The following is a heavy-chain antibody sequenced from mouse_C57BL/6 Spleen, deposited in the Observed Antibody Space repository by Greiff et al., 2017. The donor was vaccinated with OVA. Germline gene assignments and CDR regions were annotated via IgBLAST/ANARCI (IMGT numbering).Heavy chain of an antibody. CDR1: GFTFTDYY. Sequence: EVHLVESGGGLVQPGGSLSLSCAASGFTFTDYYMSWVRQPPGTALEWLGFIRNKANGYTTEYSASVKGRFTISRDNSQSILYLQMNALRAEDSATYYCARYPSHYYGSSYGYFDVWGTGTTVTVSS. D-gene: IGHD1-1*01. V-gene: IGHV7-3*01. CDR2: IRNKANGYTT. CDR3: ARYPSHYYGSSYGYFDV. J-gene: IGHJ1*03.